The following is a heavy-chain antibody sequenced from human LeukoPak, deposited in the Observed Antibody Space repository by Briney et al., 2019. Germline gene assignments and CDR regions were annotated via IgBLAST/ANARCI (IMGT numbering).Heavy chain of an antibody. CDR3: AGHQAMALDHFDY. CDR2: IYSDGHT. CDR1: GFTVSSNY. V-gene: IGHV3-53*01. Sequence: GGSLRLSCAASGFTVSSNYMSWVRQASGKGLEWVSVIYSDGHTYYADSVKGRFTISRDNSKNTLYLQMNGLRAEDTAVYFCAGHQAMALDHFDYWGQGTLVTVSS. D-gene: IGHD5-18*01. J-gene: IGHJ4*02.